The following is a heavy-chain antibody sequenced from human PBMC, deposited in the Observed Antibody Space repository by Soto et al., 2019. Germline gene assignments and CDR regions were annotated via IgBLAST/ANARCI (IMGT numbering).Heavy chain of an antibody. J-gene: IGHJ5*02. CDR1: GFTFSSYW. D-gene: IGHD6-19*01. V-gene: IGHV3-74*01. CDR3: ARERRQQWLTFGFDP. CDR2: INSDGSST. Sequence: GGSLRLSCAASGFTFSSYWMHWVRQAPGKGLVWVSRINSDGSSTSYADSVKARFTISRDNAKNTLYLQMNSLRAEDTAVYYCARERRQQWLTFGFDPWGQGTLVTVSS.